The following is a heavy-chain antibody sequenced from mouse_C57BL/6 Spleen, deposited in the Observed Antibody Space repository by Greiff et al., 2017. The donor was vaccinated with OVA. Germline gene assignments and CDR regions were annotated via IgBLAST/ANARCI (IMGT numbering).Heavy chain of an antibody. CDR1: GYSFTGYY. J-gene: IGHJ4*01. D-gene: IGHD2-1*01. CDR2: INPSTGGT. CDR3: ARRNLLYYAMDY. V-gene: IGHV1-43*01. Sequence: VQLQQSGPELVKPGASVKISCKASGYSFTGYYMHWVKQSSEKSLEWIGEINPSTGGTSYNQKFKGKATLTVDKSSSTAYMQLKSLTSEDSAVYYCARRNLLYYAMDYWGQGTSVTVSS.